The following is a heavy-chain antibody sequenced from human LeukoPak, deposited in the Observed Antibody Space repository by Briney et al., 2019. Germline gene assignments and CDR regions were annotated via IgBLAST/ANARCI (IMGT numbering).Heavy chain of an antibody. CDR1: GGSISSGDYY. D-gene: IGHD3-10*01. J-gene: IGHJ4*02. Sequence: SETLSLTCTVSGGSISSGDYYWSWIRQPPGEGLEWIGYIYYSGSTYYNPSLKSRVTISVDTSKNQFSLKLSSVTAADTAVYYCAREDATMVRGGFDYWGQGTLVTVSS. CDR2: IYYSGST. CDR3: AREDATMVRGGFDY. V-gene: IGHV4-30-4*01.